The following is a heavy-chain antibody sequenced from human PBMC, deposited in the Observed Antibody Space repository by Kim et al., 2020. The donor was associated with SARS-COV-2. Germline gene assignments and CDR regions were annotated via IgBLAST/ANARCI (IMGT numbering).Heavy chain of an antibody. V-gene: IGHV3-66*01. CDR2: ISTDGRI. J-gene: IGHJ6*02. D-gene: IGHD5-18*01. CDR1: GFTVSSNY. Sequence: GGSLRLSCAASGFTVSSNYMRWVRQAPGKGLEWVSVISTDGRIYYADSVRGRFTISRDNSKNTLNLQMNSLRVEDTAVYYCAGERVDPGLINYGMDVWGQGTTVTVSS. CDR3: AGERVDPGLINYGMDV.